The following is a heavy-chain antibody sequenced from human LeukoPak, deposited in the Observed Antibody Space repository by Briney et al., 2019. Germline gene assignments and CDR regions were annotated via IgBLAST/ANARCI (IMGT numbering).Heavy chain of an antibody. V-gene: IGHV3-48*01. CDR1: GFTFRSYS. J-gene: IGHJ4*02. D-gene: IGHD3-10*01. CDR2: ISGTSSTI. CDR3: ARDGTGGVNYFGAGSYDS. Sequence: PGGSLRLSCVASGFTFRSYSLNWVRQAPGQGLEWISYISGTSSTIYYTDSVKGRFTISRDNGKNSLYLQMNSLEVEDTAMYYCARDGTGGVNYFGAGSYDSWGQGTLVVVSS.